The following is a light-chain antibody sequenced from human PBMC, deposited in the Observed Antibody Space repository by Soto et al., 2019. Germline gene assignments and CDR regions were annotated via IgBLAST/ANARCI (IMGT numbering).Light chain of an antibody. Sequence: EIVLTQSPGTLSLSPGERATLSCRASHTISSSYLAWYQQKPGQAPRLLMYGISRRATGIPDRFSGSGSGTDFTLTISSLEPEDFAVYYCQQRNKWPPVTFGGGTKVDI. CDR3: QQRNKWPPVT. CDR2: GIS. J-gene: IGKJ4*01. CDR1: HTISSSY. V-gene: IGKV3D-20*02.